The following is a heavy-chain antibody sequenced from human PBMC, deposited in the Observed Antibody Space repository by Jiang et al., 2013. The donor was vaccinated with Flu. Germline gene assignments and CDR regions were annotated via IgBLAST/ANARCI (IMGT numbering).Heavy chain of an antibody. CDR3: AREDPRGPFYYGMDV. CDR2: ISYDGNNQ. J-gene: IGHJ6*02. V-gene: IGHV3-30-3*01. Sequence: MHWVRQAPGKGLEWVAFISYDGNNQFYVDSVKGRFTISRDNSESMLFLQMNSLRADDTAVYYCAREDPRGPFYYGMDVWGQGTTVTVSS.